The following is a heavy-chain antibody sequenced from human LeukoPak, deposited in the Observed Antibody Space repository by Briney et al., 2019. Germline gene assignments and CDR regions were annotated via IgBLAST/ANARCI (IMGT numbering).Heavy chain of an antibody. D-gene: IGHD1-1*01. CDR1: GFTFSSYS. V-gene: IGHV3-21*01. CDR2: ISGSSTYI. Sequence: GGSLRLSCAASGFTFSSYSMNWVRQAPGRGLEWVSFISGSSTYIYYADSVKGLFTISRDNTKSSLSLQMNSLRAEDTAAYYCARPGRLNEVPDAFDIWGQGTLVTVSS. J-gene: IGHJ3*02. CDR3: ARPGRLNEVPDAFDI.